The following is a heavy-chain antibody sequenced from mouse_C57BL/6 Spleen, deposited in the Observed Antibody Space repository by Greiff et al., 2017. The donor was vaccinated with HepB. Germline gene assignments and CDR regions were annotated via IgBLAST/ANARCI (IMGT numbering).Heavy chain of an antibody. CDR2: IDPSDSYT. CDR1: GYTFTSYW. D-gene: IGHD1-1*01. J-gene: IGHJ1*03. Sequence: QVQLQQPGAELVMPGASVKLSCKASGYTFTSYWMHWVKQRPGQGLEWIGEIDPSDSYTNYNQKFKGKSTLTVDKSSSTAYMQLSSLTSEDSAVYYCARKSILTGVAGYFDVWGTGTTVTVSS. CDR3: ARKSILTGVAGYFDV. V-gene: IGHV1-69*01.